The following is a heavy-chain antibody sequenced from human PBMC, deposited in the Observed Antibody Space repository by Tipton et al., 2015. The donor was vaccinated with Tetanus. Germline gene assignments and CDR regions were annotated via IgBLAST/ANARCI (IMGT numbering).Heavy chain of an antibody. J-gene: IGHJ5*02. CDR2: ISPDDSQA. Sequence: QLVQSGAEMKKPGESLKISCQASGYDFTKYSIAWVRHMPGKGLEWMGIISPDDSQAIHSPSFQGHVTVSADKSVMTAYLQWTSLKPSDTGIYFCARLPKHYSASGSTWGQGTLVTVSS. CDR3: ARLPKHYSASGST. V-gene: IGHV5-51*01. D-gene: IGHD3-10*01. CDR1: GYDFTKYS.